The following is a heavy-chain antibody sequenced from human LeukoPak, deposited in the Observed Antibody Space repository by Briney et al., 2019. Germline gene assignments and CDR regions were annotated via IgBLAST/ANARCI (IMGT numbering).Heavy chain of an antibody. D-gene: IGHD3-22*01. CDR1: GGSISSYY. J-gene: IGHJ4*02. CDR3: ARHYDSSAYWYYFDY. Sequence: SETLSLTCTVSGGSISSYYWSWIRQPPGKGLEWIGYIYYSGSTNYNPSLKSRVTISVDTSKNQFSLKLSSVTAADTAVYYCARHYDSSAYWYYFDYWGQGTLVTVSS. CDR2: IYYSGST. V-gene: IGHV4-59*08.